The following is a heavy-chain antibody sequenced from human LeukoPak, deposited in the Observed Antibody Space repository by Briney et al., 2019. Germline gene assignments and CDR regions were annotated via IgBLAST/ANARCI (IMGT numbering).Heavy chain of an antibody. D-gene: IGHD6-13*01. CDR1: GFTFSSYS. Sequence: GGSLRLSCAASGFTFSSYSMKWVRQAPGKGLEWVSSISSSSSYIYYADSVKGRFTISRDNAKNSLYLQMNSLRVEDTAVYYCARRRLAASGSEDYWGQGTLVTVSS. CDR3: ARRRLAASGSEDY. V-gene: IGHV3-21*01. CDR2: ISSSSSYI. J-gene: IGHJ4*02.